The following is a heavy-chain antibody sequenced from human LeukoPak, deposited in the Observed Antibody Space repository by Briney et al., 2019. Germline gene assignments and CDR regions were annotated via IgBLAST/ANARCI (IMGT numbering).Heavy chain of an antibody. J-gene: IGHJ4*02. Sequence: SGTLSLTCTVSGGSLSSYYWTWIRQPPGKGLEWIGYIYYSGTTNYNPSLKSRVTMSVDTSKNQFSLKLNSVTAADTAVYYCARSGTLTGYLYWGQGALVTVSS. V-gene: IGHV4-59*01. CDR1: GGSLSSYY. CDR3: ARSGTLTGYLY. D-gene: IGHD3-9*01. CDR2: IYYSGTT.